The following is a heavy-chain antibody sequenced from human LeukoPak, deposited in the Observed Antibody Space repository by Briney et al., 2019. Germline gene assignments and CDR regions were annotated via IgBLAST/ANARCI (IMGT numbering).Heavy chain of an antibody. CDR1: GASITSHY. CDR2: VFNGGST. J-gene: IGHJ4*01. CDR3: ASRPADSTWYGVFDF. D-gene: IGHD6-13*01. V-gene: IGHV4-59*11. Sequence: SETLSLTCSVSGASITSHYWSWIRQPPGKGLEWIGYVFNGGSTNYNPSLKSRVTMSLDTTRSQFSLELTSVTAADTALYYCASRPADSTWYGVFDFWSHRTLVTVSS.